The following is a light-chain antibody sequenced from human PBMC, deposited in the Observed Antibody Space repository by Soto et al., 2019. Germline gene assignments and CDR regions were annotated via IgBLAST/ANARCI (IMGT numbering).Light chain of an antibody. CDR3: QQYGNSPWT. CDR1: QSVSSSY. J-gene: IGKJ1*01. V-gene: IGKV3-20*01. Sequence: EIVLTQSPGTLSLSPGERATLSCRASQSVSSSYLVWYQQKPGQAPRLLIYGASSRATGTPDRFSGSGSGTDFTFTISRLEPEDFAVYYCQQYGNSPWTFGQGTKVDIK. CDR2: GAS.